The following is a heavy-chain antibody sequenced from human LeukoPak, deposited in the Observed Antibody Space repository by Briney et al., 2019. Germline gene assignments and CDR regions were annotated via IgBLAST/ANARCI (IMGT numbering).Heavy chain of an antibody. Sequence: PGGSLRLSCAASGFTFSSYSMNWVRQAPGKGLEWVSYISSSSSTIYYADSVKGRFTISRDNAKNSLYLQMNSLRAEDTAVYYCARATHGGFMVVVPAAMSAFDIWGQGTMVTVSS. D-gene: IGHD2-2*01. CDR3: ARATHGGFMVVVPAAMSAFDI. J-gene: IGHJ3*02. CDR2: ISSSSSTI. CDR1: GFTFSSYS. V-gene: IGHV3-48*01.